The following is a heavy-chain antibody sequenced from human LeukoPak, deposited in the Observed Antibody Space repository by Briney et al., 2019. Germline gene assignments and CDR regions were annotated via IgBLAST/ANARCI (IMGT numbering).Heavy chain of an antibody. Sequence: PSETLSLTCAVSGASMTSYYWNWIRQPAGKGLEWLGVLDTSGNPIYNPSLKSRLTLSVDTSKNHFSLTLQSVTATDTAVYYCARDCGAQFDTWGRGTRVTVSS. V-gene: IGHV4-4*07. D-gene: IGHD6-25*01. J-gene: IGHJ2*01. CDR3: ARDCGAQFDT. CDR1: GASMTSYY. CDR2: LDTSGNP.